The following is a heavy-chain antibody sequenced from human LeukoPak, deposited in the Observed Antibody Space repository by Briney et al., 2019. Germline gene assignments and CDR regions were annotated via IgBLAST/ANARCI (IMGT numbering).Heavy chain of an antibody. D-gene: IGHD3-22*01. CDR1: GGTFSSYA. CDR2: IIPIFGTA. Sequence: GSSVTVSCKASGGTFSSYAISWVRPAPGQGLEWVGGIIPIFGTANYAQKFHGRVTITTDESTSTAYMELSSLRSEDTAVYYCAVLESGLFRATAPFDYWGQGTLVTVSS. CDR3: AVLESGLFRATAPFDY. J-gene: IGHJ4*02. V-gene: IGHV1-69*05.